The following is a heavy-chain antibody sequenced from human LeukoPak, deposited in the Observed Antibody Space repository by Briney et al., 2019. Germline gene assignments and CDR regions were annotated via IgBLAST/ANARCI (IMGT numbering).Heavy chain of an antibody. J-gene: IGHJ4*02. CDR1: GFTFSSSA. CDR2: ISWSGGSI. CDR3: AKAYDSSDQTPFDY. D-gene: IGHD3-22*01. V-gene: IGHV3-9*01. Sequence: PGGSLRLSCATSGFTFSSSAMSWVRQAPGKGLEWVSGISWSGGSIAYADSVKGRFTISRDNAKNSLYLQMSSLGAEDTAFYYCAKAYDSSDQTPFDYWGQGTLDTVSS.